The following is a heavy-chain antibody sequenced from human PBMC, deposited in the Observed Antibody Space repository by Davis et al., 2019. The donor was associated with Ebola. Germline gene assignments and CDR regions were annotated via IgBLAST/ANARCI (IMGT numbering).Heavy chain of an antibody. CDR1: GGSFSGYY. D-gene: IGHD2-21*02. Sequence: PSETLSLTCAVYGGSFSGYYWSWIRQPPGKGLEWIGEINHSGSTNYNPSLKSRVTMSVDTSKNQFSLKLSSVTAADTAVYYCARDSGGVWRLYGTYYYGMDVWGQGTMVTVSS. CDR3: ARDSGGVWRLYGTYYYGMDV. V-gene: IGHV4-34*01. CDR2: INHSGST. J-gene: IGHJ6*02.